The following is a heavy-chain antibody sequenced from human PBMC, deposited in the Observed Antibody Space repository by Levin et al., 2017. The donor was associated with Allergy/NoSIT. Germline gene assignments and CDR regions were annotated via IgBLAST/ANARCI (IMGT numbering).Heavy chain of an antibody. CDR3: ARSSVGGEGGDGFDY. J-gene: IGHJ4*02. CDR2: IYHSGST. Sequence: PSETLSLTCAVSGGSISSSNWWSWVRQPPGKGLEWIGEIYHSGSTNYNPSLKSRVTISVDKSKNQFSLKLSSVTAADTAVYYCARSSVGGEGGDGFDYWGQGTLVTVSS. V-gene: IGHV4-4*02. CDR1: GGSISSSNW. D-gene: IGHD2-21*02.